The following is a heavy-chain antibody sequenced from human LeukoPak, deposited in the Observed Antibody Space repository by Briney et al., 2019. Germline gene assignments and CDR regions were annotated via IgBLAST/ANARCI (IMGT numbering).Heavy chain of an antibody. Sequence: GGSLRLSCAASGFTFSSYAMSWVRQAPGKGLEWVSAISGSGGSTYYADSVKGRFTISRDNSKNTRYLQMNSLRAEDTAVYYCXXXXXXXXXXXAIGIFYYYYGMDVWGQGTTVTVSS. CDR1: GFTFSSYA. CDR2: ISGSGGST. J-gene: IGHJ6*02. D-gene: IGHD1-20*01. CDR3: XXXXXXXXXXXAIGIFYYYYGMDV. V-gene: IGHV3-23*01.